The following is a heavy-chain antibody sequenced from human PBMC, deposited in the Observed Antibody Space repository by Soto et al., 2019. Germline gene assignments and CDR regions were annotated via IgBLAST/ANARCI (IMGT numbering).Heavy chain of an antibody. D-gene: IGHD6-13*01. CDR2: IKQDGSEK. CDR1: GFTFSSSW. J-gene: IGHJ4*02. CDR3: ARRIAAAGAYDY. V-gene: IGHV3-7*01. Sequence: EVQLVESGGGLVQPGGSLRLSCAASGFTFSSSWMSWVRQAAGKGLEWVANIKQDGSEKYYVDSVKGRFTISRDNAKNSLYLQMNSLRDEDTAVYYCARRIAAAGAYDYWGQGTLVTVSS.